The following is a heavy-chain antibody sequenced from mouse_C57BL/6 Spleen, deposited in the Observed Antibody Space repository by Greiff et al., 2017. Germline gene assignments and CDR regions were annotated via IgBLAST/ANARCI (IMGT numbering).Heavy chain of an antibody. CDR3: ARQTTVVGAMDY. J-gene: IGHJ4*01. V-gene: IGHV1-53*01. D-gene: IGHD1-1*01. CDR2: INPSNGGT. CDR1: GYTFTSYW. Sequence: VQLQQPGTELVKPGASVKLSCKASGYTFTSYWMHWVKQSPGPGLEWIGNINPSNGGTNYNEKFKSKATLTVDKSSSTAYMQLSSLTSEDSAVYYCARQTTVVGAMDYWGQGTLVTVSS.